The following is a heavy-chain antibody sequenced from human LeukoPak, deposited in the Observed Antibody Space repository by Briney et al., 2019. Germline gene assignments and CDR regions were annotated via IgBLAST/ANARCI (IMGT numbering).Heavy chain of an antibody. V-gene: IGHV3-30*02. D-gene: IGHD2-2*01. Sequence: GGSLRLSCAASGFTFSSYGMHWVRQAPGKGLEWVAFIRYDGSNKYYADSVKGRFTISRDNSKNTLYLQMNSLRAEDTAVYYCAKCRSIVVVPAAENSVDYWGQGTLVTVSS. J-gene: IGHJ4*02. CDR1: GFTFSSYG. CDR2: IRYDGSNK. CDR3: AKCRSIVVVPAAENSVDY.